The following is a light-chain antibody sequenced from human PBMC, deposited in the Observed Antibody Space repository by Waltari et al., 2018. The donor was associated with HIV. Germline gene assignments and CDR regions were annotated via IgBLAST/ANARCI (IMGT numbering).Light chain of an antibody. CDR2: SDT. CDR1: NSNIGSNS. J-gene: IGLJ3*02. V-gene: IGLV1-44*01. Sequence: QSVLTQPPAASVTPGQRVTISCSGSNSNIGSNSVNWYQQLPGTAPQLLIYSDTQRPSGGPKRCCVHKYGTAAARAISWLQSLDEADYYCAAWDGSLIGVVFGGGTKLTVL. CDR3: AAWDGSLIGVV.